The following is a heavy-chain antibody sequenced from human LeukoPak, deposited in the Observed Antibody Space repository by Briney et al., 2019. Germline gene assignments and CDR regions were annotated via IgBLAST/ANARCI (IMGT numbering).Heavy chain of an antibody. J-gene: IGHJ4*02. V-gene: IGHV4-34*01. CDR2: INHSGST. CDR3: ARLDYYDSSGYYS. D-gene: IGHD3-22*01. Sequence: SETLSLTCAVYGGSFSGYYWSWIRQPPGKGLEWIGEINHSGSTNYNPSLKSRVTISVDTSKNQFSLKLSSVTAADTAVYYCARLDYYDSSGYYSWGQGTLVTVSS. CDR1: GGSFSGYY.